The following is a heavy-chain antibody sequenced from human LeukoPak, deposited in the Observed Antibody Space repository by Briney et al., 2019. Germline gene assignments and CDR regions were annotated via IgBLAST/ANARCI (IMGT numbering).Heavy chain of an antibody. D-gene: IGHD6-19*01. CDR3: ARHFSGWYEQYFQH. CDR2: IYHSGST. CDR1: GYSISSGYY. J-gene: IGHJ1*01. V-gene: IGHV4-38-2*02. Sequence: SETLSLTCTVSGYSISSGYYWGWIRQPPGKGLEWIGSIYHSGSTYYNPSLKSRVTISVDTSKNQFSLKLSSVTAADTAVYYCARHFSGWYEQYFQHWGQGTLVTVSS.